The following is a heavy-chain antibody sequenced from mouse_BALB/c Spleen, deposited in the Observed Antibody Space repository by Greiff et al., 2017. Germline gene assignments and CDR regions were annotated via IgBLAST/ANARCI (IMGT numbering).Heavy chain of an antibody. V-gene: IGHV1S29*02. Sequence: EVKLMESGPELVKPGASVKISCKASGYTFTDYNMHWVKQSHGKGLEWIGYIYPYNGGTGYNQKFKSKATLTVDNSSSTAYMELRSLPSEDSAVYYSARPVVAGDFDYWGQGTTLTVSS. CDR3: ARPVVAGDFDY. CDR2: IYPYNGGT. J-gene: IGHJ2*01. D-gene: IGHD1-1*01. CDR1: GYTFTDYN.